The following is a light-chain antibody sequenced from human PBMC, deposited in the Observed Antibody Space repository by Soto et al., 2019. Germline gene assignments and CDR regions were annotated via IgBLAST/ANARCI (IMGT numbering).Light chain of an antibody. CDR1: HRVXTI. Sequence: DLLLTQSPSVVSESTGDRATITCRASHRVXTILAWYQQKPGQPPNILXYEASTWQTGVPSRLSGSGSGTEFTLTISGLLPEDFAVYHCQQLYTLPFTFGQGTRLEIK. CDR2: EAS. V-gene: IGKV1-9*01. J-gene: IGKJ5*01. CDR3: QQLYTLPFT.